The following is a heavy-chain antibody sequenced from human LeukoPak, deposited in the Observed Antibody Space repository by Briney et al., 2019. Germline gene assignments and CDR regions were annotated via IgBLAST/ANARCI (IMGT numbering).Heavy chain of an antibody. J-gene: IGHJ4*02. CDR1: GFTFSSYA. CDR2: ISYDGSNK. Sequence: GGSLRLSCAASGFTFSSYAMHWVRQAPGKGLEWVAVISYDGSNKYYADSVKGRFTISRDNPKNTLYLQMNSLRAEDTAVYYCAREKEYYYDSGSLDYWGQGTLVTVSS. V-gene: IGHV3-30*01. CDR3: AREKEYYYDSGSLDY. D-gene: IGHD3-22*01.